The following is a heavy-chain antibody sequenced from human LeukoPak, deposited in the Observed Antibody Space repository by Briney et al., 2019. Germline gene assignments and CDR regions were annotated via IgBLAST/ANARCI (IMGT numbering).Heavy chain of an antibody. D-gene: IGHD2-2*02. CDR2: IKQDGSEK. CDR1: GFTFSSYW. V-gene: IGHV3-7*03. CDR3: ARKDIVVVPAAIESPIEDYYYGMDV. J-gene: IGHJ6*02. Sequence: GGSLRLSCAASGFTFSSYWMSWVRQAPGKGLEWVANIKQDGSEKYYVDSVKGRFTISRDNAKNSLYLQMNSLRAEDTAVYYCARKDIVVVPAAIESPIEDYYYGMDVWGQGTTVTVSS.